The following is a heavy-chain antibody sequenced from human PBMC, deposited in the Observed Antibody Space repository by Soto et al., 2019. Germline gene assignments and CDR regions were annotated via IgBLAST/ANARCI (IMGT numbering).Heavy chain of an antibody. V-gene: IGHV1-46*03. D-gene: IGHD2-2*01. CDR3: ARAYCSSTSCYYDILTGYQYYFDY. CDR1: GYTFTSYY. Sequence: GASVKVSCKASGYTFTSYYMHWVRKAPGQGLEWMGIINPSGGSTSYAQKFQGRVTMTRDTSTSTVYMELSSLRSEDTAVYYCARAYCSSTSCYYDILTGYQYYFDYWGQGTLVTVS. CDR2: INPSGGST. J-gene: IGHJ4*02.